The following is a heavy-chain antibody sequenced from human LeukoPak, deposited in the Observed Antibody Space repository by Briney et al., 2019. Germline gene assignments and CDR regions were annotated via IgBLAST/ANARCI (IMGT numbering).Heavy chain of an antibody. CDR1: SFSISSGSY. V-gene: IGHV4-38-2*02. CDR3: ARDWGTLPDAFDL. J-gene: IGHJ3*01. CDR2: IYRSGST. Sequence: KSSETLSLTCAVSSFSISSGSYWGWIRQPPGKGLEWIGSIYRSGSTYYNPSLKSRVTISVDTSKNQFSLKLSSVTAADTAVYYCARDWGTLPDAFDLWGQGTMVTVSS. D-gene: IGHD2/OR15-2a*01.